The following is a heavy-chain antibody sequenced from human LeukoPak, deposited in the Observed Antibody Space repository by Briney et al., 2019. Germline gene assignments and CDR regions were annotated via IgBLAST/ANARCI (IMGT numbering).Heavy chain of an antibody. CDR3: ARYSRRAYYYMDV. Sequence: SETLSLTCTVSGGSISSSSYYWGWIRQPPGKGLEWIGSIYYSGSTYYNPSLKSRVTISVDTSKNQFSLKLSSVTAADTAVYYCARYSRRAYYYMDVWGKGTTVTVSS. V-gene: IGHV4-39*07. CDR1: GGSISSSSYY. J-gene: IGHJ6*03. CDR2: IYYSGST. D-gene: IGHD2-21*01.